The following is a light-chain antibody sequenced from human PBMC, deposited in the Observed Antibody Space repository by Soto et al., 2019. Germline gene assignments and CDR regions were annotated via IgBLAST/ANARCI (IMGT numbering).Light chain of an antibody. V-gene: IGLV1-47*02. CDR1: DSNIGSNS. Sequence: SVLTXPPSASGTAGQVVTISCSGGDSNIGSNSVYWYQHLPRMAPKLLIYYNNQRPSGVPDRFSGSRSGTSASLAIVGLRSEDEAVYYCAAWDASLSACVFGNGTKVTVL. J-gene: IGLJ1*01. CDR3: AAWDASLSACV. CDR2: YNN.